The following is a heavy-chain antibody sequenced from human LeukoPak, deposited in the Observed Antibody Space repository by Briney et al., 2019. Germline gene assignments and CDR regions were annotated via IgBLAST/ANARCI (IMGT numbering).Heavy chain of an antibody. Sequence: GGSLRLSCAASGFAFTNYWMVWVRQAPEKGLEWVASIGKDGSEKSYVDSVKGRFTISRDNARNSLYLQMSSLRVEDTAVYYCTRDIVYLQLEYWGQGALVTVSS. D-gene: IGHD1-1*01. V-gene: IGHV3-7*01. J-gene: IGHJ4*02. CDR3: TRDIVYLQLEY. CDR2: IGKDGSEK. CDR1: GFAFTNYW.